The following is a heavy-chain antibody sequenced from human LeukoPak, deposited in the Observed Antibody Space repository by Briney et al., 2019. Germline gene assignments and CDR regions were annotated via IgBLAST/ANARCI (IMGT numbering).Heavy chain of an antibody. CDR2: IYPRDGST. V-gene: IGHV1-46*01. Sequence: VASVKVSCKASGYTFTSNYIHWVRQAPGQGLEWMGMIYPRDGSTSYAQKFQGRVTVTRDTSTSTVHMELSGLRSEDTAVYYCARDQEGLDYWGQGTLVIVSS. CDR3: ARDQEGLDY. CDR1: GYTFTSNY. J-gene: IGHJ4*02.